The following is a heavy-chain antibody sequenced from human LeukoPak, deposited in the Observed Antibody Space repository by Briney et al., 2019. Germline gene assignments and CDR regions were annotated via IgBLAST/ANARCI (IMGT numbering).Heavy chain of an antibody. J-gene: IGHJ2*01. D-gene: IGHD4-23*01. V-gene: IGHV3-53*01. CDR2: IYSGGTT. CDR1: GFTFSRND. Sequence: GGSLRLSCAASGFTFSRNDMNWVRQAPGKGLEWVSVIYSGGTTYYADSVKGRFTISRDNSKNTLYLQMNSLRAEDTAVYYCARDTTVGKYWYFDLWGRGTLVTVSS. CDR3: ARDTTVGKYWYFDL.